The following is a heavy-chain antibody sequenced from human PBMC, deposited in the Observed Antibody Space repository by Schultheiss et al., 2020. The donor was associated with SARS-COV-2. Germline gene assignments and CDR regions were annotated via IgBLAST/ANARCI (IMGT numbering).Heavy chain of an antibody. J-gene: IGHJ5*02. Sequence: GGSLRLSCAASGFTFSSYSMNWVRQAPGKGLEWVSSISSSSSYIYYADSVKGRFTISRDNAKNSLYLQMNSLRAEDTAVYYCARDRGGYCSSTSCYGVSDWFDPWGQGTLVTVSS. V-gene: IGHV3-21*01. CDR1: GFTFSSYS. CDR2: ISSSSSYI. CDR3: ARDRGGYCSSTSCYGVSDWFDP. D-gene: IGHD2-2*01.